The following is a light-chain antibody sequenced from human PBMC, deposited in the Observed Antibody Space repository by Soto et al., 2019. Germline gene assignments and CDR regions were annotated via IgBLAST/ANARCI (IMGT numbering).Light chain of an antibody. J-gene: IGKJ5*01. CDR3: QQRRNWPIT. Sequence: EIVLTQSPATLSLSPGERATLSCRASQSVSSYLAWYQQKPGQAPRLLIYDASNRATGIPARFSGSGSGTDFTLIIGSLEPEDFAVYYCQQRRNWPITFGQGTRLEIK. CDR2: DAS. CDR1: QSVSSY. V-gene: IGKV3-11*01.